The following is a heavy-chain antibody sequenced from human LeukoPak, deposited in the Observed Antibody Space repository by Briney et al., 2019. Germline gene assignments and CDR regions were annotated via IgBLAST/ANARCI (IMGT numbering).Heavy chain of an antibody. Sequence: PGRSLRLSCAASGFTFSSYAMHWVRQAPGKGLEWVAVISYDGSNKYYADSVKGRFTISRDNSKNTLYLQMNSLRAEDTAVYYCAKDRVGIVGATEVTYFDYWGQGTLVTVSS. CDR1: GFTFSSYA. D-gene: IGHD1-26*01. CDR2: ISYDGSNK. CDR3: AKDRVGIVGATEVTYFDY. J-gene: IGHJ4*02. V-gene: IGHV3-30-3*01.